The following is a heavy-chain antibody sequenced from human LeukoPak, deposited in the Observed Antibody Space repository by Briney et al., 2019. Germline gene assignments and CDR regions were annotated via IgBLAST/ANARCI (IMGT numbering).Heavy chain of an antibody. CDR2: INPNSGGT. Sequence: ASVKVSCKASGYTFTSYYMHWVRQAPGQGLEWMGWINPNSGGTNYAQKFQGRVTMTRDTSISTAYMELSRLRSDDTAVYYCARVVRYYYGSGSYCYFDYWGQGTLVTVSS. J-gene: IGHJ4*02. CDR3: ARVVRYYYGSGSYCYFDY. V-gene: IGHV1-2*02. D-gene: IGHD3-10*01. CDR1: GYTFTSYY.